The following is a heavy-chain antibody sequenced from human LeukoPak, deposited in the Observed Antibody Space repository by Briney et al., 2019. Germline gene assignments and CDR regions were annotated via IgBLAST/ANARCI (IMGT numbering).Heavy chain of an antibody. CDR2: IKSKSDGGTT. J-gene: IGHJ3*02. Sequence: GGSLRLSCAASGFTFDDYGMSWVRQAPGKGLEWVGRIKSKSDGGTTDYAAPVKGRFTISRDDSKNTLFLQMNSLKTEDTAVYYCTTDRGLYDSSGYYYFATDIWGQGTMVTVSS. CDR1: GFTFDDYG. V-gene: IGHV3-15*01. CDR3: TTDRGLYDSSGYYYFATDI. D-gene: IGHD3-22*01.